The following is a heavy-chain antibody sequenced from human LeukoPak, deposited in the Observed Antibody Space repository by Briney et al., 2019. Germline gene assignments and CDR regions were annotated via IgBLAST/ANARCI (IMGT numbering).Heavy chain of an antibody. CDR2: IKQDGSEK. J-gene: IGHJ4*02. D-gene: IGHD1-1*01. Sequence: GGSLRLSCAASGFTFRSFWMSWVRQAPGKGLEWVANIKQDGSEKYYVDSVKGRFTISRDNAKNSLFLQMSSLRAEDTAVYYCARDFVEPIDFWGQGTLVTVSS. CDR1: GFTFRSFW. CDR3: ARDFVEPIDF. V-gene: IGHV3-7*03.